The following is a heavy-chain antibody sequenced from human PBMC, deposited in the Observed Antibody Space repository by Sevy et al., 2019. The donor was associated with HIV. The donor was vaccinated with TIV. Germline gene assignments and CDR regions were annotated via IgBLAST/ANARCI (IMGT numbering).Heavy chain of an antibody. V-gene: IGHV3-23*01. D-gene: IGHD3-22*01. Sequence: GGSLRLSCAASGITFKNYAMNWVRQAPGKGLNWVSSIFGSGGTTYYADSVRGRFTISRDTSKNTLFLQMNSLRTEDTALYNYAGGRFDSSGSFDAFDIWGQGTMVTVSS. CDR3: AGGRFDSSGSFDAFDI. CDR1: GITFKNYA. J-gene: IGHJ3*02. CDR2: IFGSGGTT.